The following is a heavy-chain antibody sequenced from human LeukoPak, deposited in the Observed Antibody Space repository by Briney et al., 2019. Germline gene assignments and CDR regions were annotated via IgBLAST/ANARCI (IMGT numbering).Heavy chain of an antibody. CDR3: ATVYKGSSLQDY. CDR2: IKMDERSA. D-gene: IGHD3-10*01. J-gene: IGHJ4*02. Sequence: GGSLRLSCTVSGFTITNNWMYWVRQAPGRGLVWVSRIKMDERSAVYADSVKGRFIISRDNAKNTVYLQMNSLRADDTAVYYCATVYKGSSLQDYWGQGTLVTVSS. V-gene: IGHV3-74*03. CDR1: GFTITNNW.